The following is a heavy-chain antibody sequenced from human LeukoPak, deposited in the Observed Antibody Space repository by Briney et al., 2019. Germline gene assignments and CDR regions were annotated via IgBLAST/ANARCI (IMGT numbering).Heavy chain of an antibody. V-gene: IGHV4-59*08. Sequence: SETLSLTCTVSGGSISSYYWSWIRQPPGKGLEWIGYIYYSGSTNYNPSLKSRVTISVDTSKNQFSLKLSSVTAADTAVYYCARADGAAVGVYYFDYWGQGTLVTVSS. CDR3: ARADGAAVGVYYFDY. CDR1: GGSISSYY. J-gene: IGHJ4*02. D-gene: IGHD4/OR15-4a*01. CDR2: IYYSGST.